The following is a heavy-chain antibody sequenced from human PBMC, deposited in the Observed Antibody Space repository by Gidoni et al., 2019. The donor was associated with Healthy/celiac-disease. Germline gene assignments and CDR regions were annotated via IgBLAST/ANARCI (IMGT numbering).Heavy chain of an antibody. Sequence: QVQLVESGGGVVQPGRSLRLPCAASGFTFSSYGMHWVRQAPGKGLEWVAVIWYDGSNKYYADSVKGRFTISRDNSKNTLYLQMNSLRAEDTAVYYCARDVMYYYDSSGYSYDAFDIWGQGTMVTVSS. CDR1: GFTFSSYG. D-gene: IGHD3-22*01. CDR2: IWYDGSNK. V-gene: IGHV3-33*01. CDR3: ARDVMYYYDSSGYSYDAFDI. J-gene: IGHJ3*02.